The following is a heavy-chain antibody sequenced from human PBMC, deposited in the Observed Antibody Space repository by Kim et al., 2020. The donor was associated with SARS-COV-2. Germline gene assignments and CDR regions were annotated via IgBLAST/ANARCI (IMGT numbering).Heavy chain of an antibody. CDR2: ISCDGSNK. V-gene: IGHV3-30*04. Sequence: GGSLRLSCAASGFTFGSYAMRWVRQAPGKGLEWVAVISCDGSNKYYADSVTGRVTISRANAKYTLYLQMNIQRAKDTAASYCSRDGSYYSLPYFDYWGQG. CDR3: SRDGSYYSLPYFDY. J-gene: IGHJ4*02. CDR1: GFTFGSYA. D-gene: IGHD1-26*01.